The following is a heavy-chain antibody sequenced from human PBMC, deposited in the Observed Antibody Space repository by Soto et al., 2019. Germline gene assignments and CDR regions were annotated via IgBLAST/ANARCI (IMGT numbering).Heavy chain of an antibody. V-gene: IGHV4-59*08. Sequence: QVQLQESGPGLVKPSETLPLTCTVSGDSISSYYWSWILQPPGQGLEWIGYIDNSGSTSYNPSLRSEVTLAVVTSITQSFLKLRSVTAADTAGYYCARVFQWTRVVTSHPMDVGGKGTTGTVSS. D-gene: IGHD6-19*01. CDR2: IDNSGST. J-gene: IGHJ6*03. CDR1: GDSISSYY. CDR3: ARVFQWTRVVTSHPMDV.